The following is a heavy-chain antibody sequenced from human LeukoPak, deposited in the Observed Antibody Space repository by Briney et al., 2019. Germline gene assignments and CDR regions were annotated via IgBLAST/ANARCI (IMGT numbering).Heavy chain of an antibody. CDR1: GFTFGFYT. V-gene: IGHV3-64*01. J-gene: IGHJ5*02. CDR2: ISTNGDST. D-gene: IGHD3-16*01. CDR3: AREVDGGFDP. Sequence: PGGSLRLSCAASGFTFGFYTMHWVRQAPGKGLESVSAISTNGDSTYYVNSVKDRFTISRDNSKNTLYLQMGSLRVEDMAVYYCAREVDGGFDPWGQGTLVTVSS.